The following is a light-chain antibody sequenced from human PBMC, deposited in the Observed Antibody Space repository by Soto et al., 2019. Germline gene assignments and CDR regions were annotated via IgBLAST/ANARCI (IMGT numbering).Light chain of an antibody. CDR2: DAS. J-gene: IGKJ5*01. CDR3: QQRSNWPSIT. Sequence: EIVLTQSPATLSLSPGERATLSCRASQSVSSYLAWYQQKPGQAPRLLIYDASNRATGIPARFSGSGSGTDFTLTISSLEPEDFAVYYCQQRSNWPSITFGKWTRLEI. V-gene: IGKV3-11*01. CDR1: QSVSSY.